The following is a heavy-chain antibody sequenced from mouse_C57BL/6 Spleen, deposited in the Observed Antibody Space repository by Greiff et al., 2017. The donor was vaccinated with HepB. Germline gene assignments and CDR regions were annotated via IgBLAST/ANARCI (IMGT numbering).Heavy chain of an antibody. CDR2: IDPSDSYT. V-gene: IGHV1-50*01. CDR3: ARRGYGNSYYAMDY. CDR1: GYTFTSYW. D-gene: IGHD2-10*02. Sequence: QVQLQQPGAELVKPGASVKLSCKASGYTFTSYWMQWVKQRPGQGLEWIGEIDPSDSYTNYNQKFKGKATLTVDTSSSTAYMQLRSLTSEDSAVYYCARRGYGNSYYAMDYWGQGTSVTVSS. J-gene: IGHJ4*01.